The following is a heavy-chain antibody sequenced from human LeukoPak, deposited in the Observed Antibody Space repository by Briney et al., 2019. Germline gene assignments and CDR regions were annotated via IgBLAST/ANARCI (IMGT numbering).Heavy chain of an antibody. CDR3: VREGGCSGGSCYRFDP. D-gene: IGHD2-15*01. CDR2: INPNSGGT. Sequence: ASVKVSCKASGYTFTGYYMHWVRQAPGQGLEWMGWINPNSGGTNYAQKFQGRVTMTRDTSISTAYMELSRLRSDDTAVYYCVREGGCSGGSCYRFDPWGQGALVTVSS. CDR1: GYTFTGYY. V-gene: IGHV1-2*02. J-gene: IGHJ5*02.